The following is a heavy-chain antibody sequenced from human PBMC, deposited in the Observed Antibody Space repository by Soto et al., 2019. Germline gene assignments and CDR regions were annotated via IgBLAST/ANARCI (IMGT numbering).Heavy chain of an antibody. V-gene: IGHV2-5*02. CDR3: AHRPFQQSSWYSNRFDP. J-gene: IGHJ5*02. D-gene: IGHD6-13*01. CDR2: IYWDDDK. Sequence: SGPTLVNPTQTLTLTCTFSGFSLSTSGVGVGWIRQPPGKALEWLALIYWDDDKRYSPSLKSRLTITKDTSKNQVVLTMTNMDPVDTATYYCAHRPFQQSSWYSNRFDPWGQGTLVTVSS. CDR1: GFSLSTSGVG.